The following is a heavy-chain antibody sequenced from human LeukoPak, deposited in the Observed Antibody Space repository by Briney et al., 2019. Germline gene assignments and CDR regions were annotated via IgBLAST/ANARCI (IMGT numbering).Heavy chain of an antibody. D-gene: IGHD4-17*01. V-gene: IGHV4-30-4*01. Sequence: PSETLSLTCTVSGGSISSGDYYWSWIRQPPGKGLEWIGYIYYSGSTYYNPSLKSRVTISVDTSKNQFSLKLSSVTAADTAVYYCARVDYGDYSGYFQHWGQGTLVTVSS. J-gene: IGHJ1*01. CDR3: ARVDYGDYSGYFQH. CDR2: IYYSGST. CDR1: GGSISSGDYY.